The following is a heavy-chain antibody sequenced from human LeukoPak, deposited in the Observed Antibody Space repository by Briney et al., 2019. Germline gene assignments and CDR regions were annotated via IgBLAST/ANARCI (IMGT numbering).Heavy chain of an antibody. J-gene: IGHJ4*02. D-gene: IGHD3-22*01. CDR3: AKNRKVDN. CDR1: GFTFDDYA. V-gene: IGHV3-9*01. CDR2: ITWNSDNI. Sequence: PGGSLRLSCAASGFTFDDYAMHWVRHAPGKGLEWVSGITWNSDNIEYADSVKGRFTISRDNAKNSLYLQMNSLRAEDTAVYYCAKNRKVDNWGQGTLVTVSS.